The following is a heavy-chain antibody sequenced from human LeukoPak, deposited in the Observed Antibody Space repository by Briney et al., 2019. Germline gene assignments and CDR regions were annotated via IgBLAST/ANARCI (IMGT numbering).Heavy chain of an antibody. CDR1: GFTVITND. CDR3: ARGVEPLAANTLAY. D-gene: IGHD3-16*01. J-gene: IGHJ4*02. V-gene: IGHV3-53*01. CDR2: LYSDGNT. Sequence: GWSLRLSCPASGFTVITNDMPGLRQAPAKELDWVSVLYSDGNTKYADSVQGRFTISRDNSKNTLYLEMNSLSPDDTAVYLCARGVEPLAANTLAYWGQGTLVTVSS.